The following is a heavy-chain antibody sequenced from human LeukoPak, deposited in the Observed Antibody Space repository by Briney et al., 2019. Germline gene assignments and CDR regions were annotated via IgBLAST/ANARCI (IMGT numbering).Heavy chain of an antibody. CDR2: ISRSGSTI. J-gene: IGHJ4*02. CDR1: GFTFSTYE. V-gene: IGHV3-48*03. Sequence: GGSLRLSCAASGFTFSTYEMNWVRQAPGKGLEWVSYISRSGSTIYYADSVKGRFTISRDNAKNSLYLQMNSLRAEDTAVYYCASDPLFDTSGYYYWGQGTLVTVSS. CDR3: ASDPLFDTSGYYY. D-gene: IGHD3-22*01.